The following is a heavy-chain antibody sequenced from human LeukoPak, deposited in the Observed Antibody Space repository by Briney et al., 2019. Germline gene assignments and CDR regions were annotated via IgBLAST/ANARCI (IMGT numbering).Heavy chain of an antibody. CDR3: ARDGQQYPYYYYYGMDV. V-gene: IGHV1-69*04. CDR2: IIPILGIA. J-gene: IGHJ6*02. D-gene: IGHD2-2*01. Sequence: ASVKVSCKASGGTFCSYTISWVRQAPGQGLEWMGRIIPILGIANYAQKFQGRVTITADKSTSTAYMELSSLRSEDTAVYYCARDGQQYPYYYYYGMDVWGQGTTVTVSS. CDR1: GGTFCSYT.